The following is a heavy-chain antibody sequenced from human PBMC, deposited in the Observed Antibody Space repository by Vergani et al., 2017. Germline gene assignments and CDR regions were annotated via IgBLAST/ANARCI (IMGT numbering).Heavy chain of an antibody. J-gene: IGHJ5*02. CDR3: AKDLPSGTYGGDWLAP. CDR2: ISYDGSNK. CDR1: GFSFSSYG. Sequence: QVQLVESGGGVVQPGKSLRLSCAASGFSFSSYGMHWVRQAPGKGLEWVAVISYDGSNKYYADSVKGRFTISRDTSKNTLCLQMNSLRAEDTAVYYCAKDLPSGTYGGDWLAPWGQGTLVTVSS. V-gene: IGHV3-30*18. D-gene: IGHD4-23*01.